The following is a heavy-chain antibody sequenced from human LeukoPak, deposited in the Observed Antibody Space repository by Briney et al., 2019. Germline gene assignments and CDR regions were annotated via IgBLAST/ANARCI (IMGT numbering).Heavy chain of an antibody. V-gene: IGHV3-48*01. CDR1: GFTFSNYN. CDR3: ARSYDGHVRSFDY. CDR2: ISSSSSTI. D-gene: IGHD3-22*01. Sequence: PGGSLRLSCAASGFTFSNYNMNWVRQTPGKGLEWVSFISSSSSTIFYAGSVKGRFTISRDNSKNTQYLQMNSLRAEDTAVYYCARSYDGHVRSFDYWGQGVLVTVSS. J-gene: IGHJ4*02.